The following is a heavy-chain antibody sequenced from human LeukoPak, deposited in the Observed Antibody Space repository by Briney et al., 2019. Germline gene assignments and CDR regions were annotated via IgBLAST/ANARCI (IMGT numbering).Heavy chain of an antibody. J-gene: IGHJ4*02. Sequence: GGSLRLSCAASGFFFNNYVMHWVRQAPGKGLEWVASVRFDGANTSYADSVRGRFIISRDNSKNTLYLQIASLRVEDTAVYYCARGMVRLWLLLDSWGQGTLVTVSS. CDR1: GFFFNNYV. V-gene: IGHV3-30*02. CDR2: VRFDGANT. CDR3: ARGMVRLWLLLDS. D-gene: IGHD3-22*01.